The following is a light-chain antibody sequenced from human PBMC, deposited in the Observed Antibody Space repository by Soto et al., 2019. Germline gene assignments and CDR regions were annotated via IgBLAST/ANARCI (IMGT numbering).Light chain of an antibody. J-gene: IGKJ1*01. CDR3: QQYGSSPWT. Sequence: VMTQSPDTLSASPGERVSLSCRASQSVSSNLAWSQQKPGQAPRLXIYGASSRATGIPDRFSGSGSGTDLTITISRLEPEDFAVYYCQQYGSSPWTFGQGTKVDIK. V-gene: IGKV3-20*01. CDR2: GAS. CDR1: QSVSSN.